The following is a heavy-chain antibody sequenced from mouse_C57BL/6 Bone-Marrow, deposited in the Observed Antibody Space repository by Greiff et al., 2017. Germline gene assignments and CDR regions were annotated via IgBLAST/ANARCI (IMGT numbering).Heavy chain of an antibody. CDR1: GYAFTNYL. D-gene: IGHD1-1*01. Sequence: VQLQQSGAELVRPGTSVKVSCKASGYAFTNYLIEWVKQRPGQGLEWIGVINPGSGGTNYNEKFKGKATLTADKSSSTAYMQLSSLTSEDSAVYFCARSSITTVVAPFAYWGQGTLVTVSA. V-gene: IGHV1-54*01. CDR3: ARSSITTVVAPFAY. CDR2: INPGSGGT. J-gene: IGHJ3*01.